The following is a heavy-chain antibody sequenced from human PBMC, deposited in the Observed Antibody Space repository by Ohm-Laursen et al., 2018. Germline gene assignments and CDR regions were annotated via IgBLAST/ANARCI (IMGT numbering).Heavy chain of an antibody. CDR3: ARIGDLDDFWSGPDAFDI. D-gene: IGHD3-3*01. Sequence: SLRLSCSASGFTFSNYGMHWVRQAPGKGLEWVAYMKLGGIEKYYLDSVKGRFTISRDNTKNSLYLQMNSLRTEDTAVYYCARIGDLDDFWSGPDAFDIWGQGTMVTVSS. CDR2: MKLGGIEK. V-gene: IGHV3-7*01. J-gene: IGHJ3*02. CDR1: GFTFSNYG.